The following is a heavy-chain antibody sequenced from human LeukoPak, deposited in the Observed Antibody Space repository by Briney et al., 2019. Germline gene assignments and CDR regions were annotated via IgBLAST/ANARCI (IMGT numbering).Heavy chain of an antibody. CDR3: ARKPGGINWYFDL. D-gene: IGHD1-14*01. Sequence: SQTLSLTCTVSGASISSGDYYWNWVRQPPGKGLEWIGNIYSSGTTYHNPSLKSRVTISVDTSKNQFSLKLSSVTAADTAVYYCARKPGGINWYFDLWGRGTLVTVSS. CDR2: IYSSGTT. V-gene: IGHV4-30-4*01. CDR1: GASISSGDYY. J-gene: IGHJ2*01.